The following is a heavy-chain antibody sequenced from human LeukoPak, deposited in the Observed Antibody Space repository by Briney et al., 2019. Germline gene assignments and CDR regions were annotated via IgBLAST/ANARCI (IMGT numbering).Heavy chain of an antibody. CDR2: IYYSGST. J-gene: IGHJ3*02. D-gene: IGHD3-22*01. CDR3: ARRSYYYDSSGYYGTFDI. V-gene: IGHV4-39*01. CDR1: GGSISSSSYY. Sequence: KPSETLSLTCTVSGGSISSSSYYWGWIRQPPGKGLEWIGRIYYSGSTYYNPSLKSRVTISVDTSKNQFSLKLSSVTAADTAVYYCARRSYYYDSSGYYGTFDIWGQGTMVTVSS.